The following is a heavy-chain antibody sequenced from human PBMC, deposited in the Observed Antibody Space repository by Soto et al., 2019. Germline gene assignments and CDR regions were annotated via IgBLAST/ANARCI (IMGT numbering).Heavy chain of an antibody. V-gene: IGHV3-30*18. CDR1: GFTFCSYG. CDR2: ILYDGSKK. D-gene: IGHD6-19*01. J-gene: IGHJ6*02. CDR3: VKDGSSGWPYFDDMDV. Sequence: QVQLVESGGGVVQPGRSLRLSCAASGFTFCSYGMHWVRQAPGKGLEWVAVILYDGSKKYYADSVKGRFTISRDNSKNTLYLQMSSLRAEDTALYYCVKDGSSGWPYFDDMDVWGQGTTVTVSS.